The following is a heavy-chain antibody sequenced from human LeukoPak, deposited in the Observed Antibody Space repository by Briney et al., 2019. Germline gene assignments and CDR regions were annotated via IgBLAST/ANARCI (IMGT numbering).Heavy chain of an antibody. CDR3: ARGKSAGI. Sequence: PGGSLRLSCAASGFTFSGSYMHWVRQAPGKGLVWVSRVNTDGSTTIYADSVKGRFTISRDNANNLLYLQMNSLRAEDTAVYYCARGKSAGIWGQGTLVTVSS. J-gene: IGHJ4*02. CDR1: GFTFSGSY. V-gene: IGHV3-74*01. CDR2: VNTDGSTT.